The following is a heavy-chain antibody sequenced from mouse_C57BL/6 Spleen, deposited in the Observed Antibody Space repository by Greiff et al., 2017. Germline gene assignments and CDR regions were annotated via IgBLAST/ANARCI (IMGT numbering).Heavy chain of an antibody. CDR1: GFTFSSYA. Sequence: EVKLMESGEGLVKPGGSLKLSCAASGFTFSSYAMSWVRQTPEKRLEWVAYISSGGDYIYYADTVKGRFTISRDNARNTLYLQMSSLKSEDTAMYYCTRVMVTTRYGFDYWGQGTTLTVSS. CDR2: ISSGGDYI. CDR3: TRVMVTTRYGFDY. J-gene: IGHJ2*01. D-gene: IGHD2-2*01. V-gene: IGHV5-9-1*02.